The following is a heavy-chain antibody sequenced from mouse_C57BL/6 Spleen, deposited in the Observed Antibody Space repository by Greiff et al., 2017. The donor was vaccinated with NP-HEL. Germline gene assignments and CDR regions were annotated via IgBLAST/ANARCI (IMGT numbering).Heavy chain of an antibody. V-gene: IGHV1-81*01. CDR2: IYPRSGNT. CDR1: GYTFTSYG. Sequence: VQLQQSGAELARPGASVKLSCKASGYTFTSYGISWVKQRTGQGLEWIGEIYPRSGNTYYNEKFKGKATLTADKSSSTAYMELRSLTSEDSAVYFCAREGGYYSAWFAYWGQGTLVTVSA. J-gene: IGHJ3*01. CDR3: AREGGYYSAWFAY. D-gene: IGHD2-3*01.